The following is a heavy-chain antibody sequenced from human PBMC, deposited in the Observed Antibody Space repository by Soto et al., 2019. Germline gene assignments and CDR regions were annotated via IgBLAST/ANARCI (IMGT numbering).Heavy chain of an antibody. CDR2: IWYDGSNK. V-gene: IGHV3-33*06. CDR3: AKEGYCSSTSCYDNYYGMDV. CDR1: GFTFSSYG. Sequence: QVQLVESGGGVVQPGRSLRLSCAASGFTFSSYGMHWVRQAPGKGLEWVAVIWYDGSNKYYADSVKGRFTISRDNSKNTLYLQMNSLRAEDTAVYYCAKEGYCSSTSCYDNYYGMDVW. J-gene: IGHJ6*01. D-gene: IGHD2-2*01.